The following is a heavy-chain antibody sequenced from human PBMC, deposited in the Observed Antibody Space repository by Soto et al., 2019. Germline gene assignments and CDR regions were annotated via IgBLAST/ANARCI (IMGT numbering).Heavy chain of an antibody. CDR2: IYLSGTT. J-gene: IGHJ4*02. CDR3: AREGDDVLRFLEWLSDGGRYFDY. Sequence: SETLSLTCAVSGYSISSGYYWGWIRQPPGKGLEWIGTIYLSGTTYYNPSLKRRVTISVDTSKNQFSLKLSSVTAADTAVYYCAREGDDVLRFLEWLSDGGRYFDYWGQGTLVTVSS. CDR1: GYSISSGYY. D-gene: IGHD3-3*01. V-gene: IGHV4-38-2*02.